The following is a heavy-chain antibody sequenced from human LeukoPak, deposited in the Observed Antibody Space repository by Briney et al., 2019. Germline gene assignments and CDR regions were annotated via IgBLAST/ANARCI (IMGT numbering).Heavy chain of an antibody. J-gene: IGHJ4*02. V-gene: IGHV3-21*04. CDR2: ISSSSSYI. CDR3: ARKGTTGTTNFDY. Sequence: GGSLRLSCAASGFTFSNAWMSWVRQAPGKGLEWVSSISSSSSYIYYADSVKGRFTISRDNAKNSLYLQMNSLRAEDTAVYCCARKGTTGTTNFDYWGQGTLVTVSS. D-gene: IGHD1-1*01. CDR1: GFTFSNAW.